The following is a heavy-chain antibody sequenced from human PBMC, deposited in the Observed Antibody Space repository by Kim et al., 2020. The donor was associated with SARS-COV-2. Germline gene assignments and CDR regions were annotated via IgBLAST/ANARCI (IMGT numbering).Heavy chain of an antibody. CDR2: ISSSGSTI. J-gene: IGHJ6*02. CDR1: GFTFSDYY. V-gene: IGHV3-11*01. Sequence: GGSLRLSCAASGFTFSDYYMSWIRQAPGKGLEWVSYISSSGSTIYYADSVKGRFTISRDNAKNSLYLQMNSLRAEDTAVYYCARAGGYYGSGRIQAYYYYGMDVWGQGTTVTVSS. D-gene: IGHD3-10*01. CDR3: ARAGGYYGSGRIQAYYYYGMDV.